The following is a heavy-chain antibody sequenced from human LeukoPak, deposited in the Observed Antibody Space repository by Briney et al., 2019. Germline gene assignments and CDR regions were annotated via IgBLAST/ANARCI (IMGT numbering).Heavy chain of an antibody. Sequence: PSETLSLTCAVYGGSFSGYYWSWIRQPPGKGLEWIGEINHSGSTNYNPSLKSRVTISVDTSKNQFSLKLSSVTAADTAVYYCARVCPHSPMIGVVRGGQYFDYWGQGTLVTVSS. CDR3: ARVCPHSPMIGVVRGGQYFDY. J-gene: IGHJ4*02. CDR1: GGSFSGYY. D-gene: IGHD3-22*01. CDR2: INHSGST. V-gene: IGHV4-34*01.